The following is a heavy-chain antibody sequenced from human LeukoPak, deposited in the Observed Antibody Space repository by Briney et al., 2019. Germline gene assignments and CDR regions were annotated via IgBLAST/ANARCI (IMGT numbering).Heavy chain of an antibody. CDR3: ARVMAAAGTRAFDI. D-gene: IGHD6-13*01. CDR2: IYYSGST. CDR1: GGSISSGDYY. V-gene: IGHV4-61*08. J-gene: IGHJ3*02. Sequence: PSQTQSLTCTVSGGSISSGDYYWSWIRQPPGKGLEWIGYIYYSGSTNYNPSLKSRVTISVDTSKNQFSLKLSSVTAADTAVYYCARVMAAAGTRAFDIWGQGTMVTVSS.